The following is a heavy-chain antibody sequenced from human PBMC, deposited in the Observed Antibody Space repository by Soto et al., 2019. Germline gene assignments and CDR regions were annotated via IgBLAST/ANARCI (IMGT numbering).Heavy chain of an antibody. J-gene: IGHJ4*02. V-gene: IGHV4-31*03. CDR1: GGSISSGCYY. Sequence: SETLSLTSPVSGGSISSGCYYWSWIRQHPGKGLEWIGYIYYSGSTYYNPSLKSRVTISVDTSKNQFSLKLSSVTAADTAVYYCARINNYDFWSGYYTSPIDYWGQGTLVTVSS. CDR2: IYYSGST. D-gene: IGHD3-3*01. CDR3: ARINNYDFWSGYYTSPIDY.